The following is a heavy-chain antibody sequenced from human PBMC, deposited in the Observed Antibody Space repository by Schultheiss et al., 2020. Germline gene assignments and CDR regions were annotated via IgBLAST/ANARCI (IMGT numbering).Heavy chain of an antibody. CDR1: GFTFSDYY. CDR2: ISSSGSTI. Sequence: GGSLRLSCAASGFTFSDYYMSWIRQAPGKGLEWVSYISSSGSTIYYADSVKGRFTISRDNAKNSLYLQMNSLRAEDTAVYYCARDWPFTNYYDSSGYPQWDYGMDVWGQGTTVTVSS. CDR3: ARDWPFTNYYDSSGYPQWDYGMDV. J-gene: IGHJ6*02. D-gene: IGHD3-22*01. V-gene: IGHV3-11*04.